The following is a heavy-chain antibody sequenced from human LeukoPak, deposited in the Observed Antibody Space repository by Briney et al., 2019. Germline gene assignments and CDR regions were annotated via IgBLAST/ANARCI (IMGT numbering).Heavy chain of an antibody. Sequence: GGSLRLSCAASGFTFSSYSMNWVRQAPGKGLEWVGRITTTAHNYAPAYGASVKGRFTVSRDDSKNTAYLQMNSLKTEATALYYCTTYISGHYWGQGTLVTVSS. CDR2: ITTTAHNYAP. V-gene: IGHV3-73*01. CDR1: GFTFSSYS. J-gene: IGHJ4*02. D-gene: IGHD6-19*01. CDR3: TTYISGHY.